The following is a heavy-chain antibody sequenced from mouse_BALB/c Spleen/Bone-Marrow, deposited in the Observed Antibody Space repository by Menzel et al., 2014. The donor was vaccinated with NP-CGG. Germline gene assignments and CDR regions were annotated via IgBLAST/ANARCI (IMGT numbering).Heavy chain of an antibody. D-gene: IGHD2-14*01. Sequence: VKLQESGAELVRPGASVKLSCKALGYTFTDYEMHWVKQTPVNGLEWIGAIHPGSGNTAYNQKFKSKATLTADKSSSTAYMELSSLTSEDSAVYYCIRGNYRYSWFAYWGQGTLVTVSA. J-gene: IGHJ3*01. CDR2: IHPGSGNT. CDR3: IRGNYRYSWFAY. CDR1: GYTFTDYE. V-gene: IGHV1-15*01.